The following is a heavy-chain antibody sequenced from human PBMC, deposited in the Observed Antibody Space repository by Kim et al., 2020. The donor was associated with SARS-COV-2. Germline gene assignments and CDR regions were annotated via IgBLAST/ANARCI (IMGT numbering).Heavy chain of an antibody. J-gene: IGHJ4*02. V-gene: IGHV4-59*01. CDR3: ARAITIFGVVTSFDY. D-gene: IGHD3-3*01. Sequence: LKSRVTISVDTSKNQFSLKLSSVTAADTAVYYCARAITIFGVVTSFDYWGQGTLVTVSS.